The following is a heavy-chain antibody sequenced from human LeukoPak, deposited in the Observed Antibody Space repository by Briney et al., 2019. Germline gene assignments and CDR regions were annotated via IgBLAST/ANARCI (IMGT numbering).Heavy chain of an antibody. J-gene: IGHJ5*02. CDR1: GFTFTSYA. D-gene: IGHD6-13*01. CDR3: AKPRPSYSSSWYDH. Sequence: GGSLRLSCAASGFTFTSYAMSWVRQAPGEGLEWVSAISGSGGSTYYADSVKGRFTISRDNSKNTLYLQMNSLRAEDTAVYYCAKPRPSYSSSWYDHWGQGTLVTVSS. CDR2: ISGSGGST. V-gene: IGHV3-23*01.